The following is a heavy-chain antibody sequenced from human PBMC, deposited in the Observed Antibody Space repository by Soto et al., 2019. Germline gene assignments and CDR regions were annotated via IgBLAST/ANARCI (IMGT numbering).Heavy chain of an antibody. CDR1: GFSLSTTGVG. CDR2: IYWDDDK. CDR3: AHVGVLEQWLYRLDH. J-gene: IGHJ4*02. V-gene: IGHV2-5*02. D-gene: IGHD6-19*01. Sequence: QITLKESGPSLVKPTQTLTLTCTFSGFSLSTTGVGVVWIRQPPGKALEWLALIYWDDDKHYSPSLRSRLTITKDTTKHQVVLTLTTADPVDTATYYCAHVGVLEQWLYRLDHWGEGNLVTVSS.